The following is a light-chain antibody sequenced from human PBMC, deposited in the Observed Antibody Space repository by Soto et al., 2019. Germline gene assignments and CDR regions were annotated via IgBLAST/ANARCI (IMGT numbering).Light chain of an antibody. J-gene: IGLJ1*01. CDR3: QSYDSTLSDRYV. CDR1: SSNIGAGYD. CDR2: GNI. V-gene: IGLV1-40*01. Sequence: QSALTQPPSVSVAPGQRVTISCTGSSSNIGAGYDVHWYQQRPGTGPKLLIFGNINRPSGVPDRFSGSKSGTSASLAITGLQAEDEGDYYCQSYDSTLSDRYVFGTGTKVTVL.